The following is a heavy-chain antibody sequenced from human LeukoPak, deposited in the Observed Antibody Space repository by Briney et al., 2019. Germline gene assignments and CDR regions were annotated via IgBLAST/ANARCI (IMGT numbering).Heavy chain of an antibody. Sequence: GGSLRLSCEAAGLTFGDYWMTWVRQAPGKGLECVATIRHDGSETHYVDSVKGRFTIFRDNAKKSLSLEMSRLRADDTALYYCARENTYYYDSSGYYFMDYWGQGTLVTVSS. D-gene: IGHD3-22*01. V-gene: IGHV3-7*05. CDR1: GLTFGDYW. CDR2: IRHDGSET. CDR3: ARENTYYYDSSGYYFMDY. J-gene: IGHJ4*02.